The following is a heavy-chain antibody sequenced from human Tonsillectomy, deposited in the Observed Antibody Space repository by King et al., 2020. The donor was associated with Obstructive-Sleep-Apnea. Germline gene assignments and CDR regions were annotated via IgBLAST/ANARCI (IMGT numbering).Heavy chain of an antibody. CDR1: GYTFTGYY. Sequence: QLVQSGAEVKKPGASVKVSCKASGYTFTGYYMHWVRQAPGQGLEWMGWINPNSGGTNYAQKFQGRVTMTRDTSISTAYMELSRLRSDDTAMYYCAREVYYGSGSYYNYLDYWGQGTLVTVSS. J-gene: IGHJ4*02. D-gene: IGHD3-10*01. V-gene: IGHV1-2*02. CDR3: AREVYYGSGSYYNYLDY. CDR2: INPNSGGT.